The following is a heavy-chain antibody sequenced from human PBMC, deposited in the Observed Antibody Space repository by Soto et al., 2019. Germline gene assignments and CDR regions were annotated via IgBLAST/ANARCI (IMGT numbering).Heavy chain of an antibody. CDR1: GGSISSSNW. CDR3: ARDVNDFWSGSRQADY. Sequence: SETLSLTCAVSGGSISSSNWWSWVRQPPGKGLEWIGEIYHSGSTNYNPSLKSRVTISVDKSKNQFSLKLSSVTAADTAVYYCARDVNDFWSGSRQADYWGQGTLVTVSS. D-gene: IGHD3-3*01. J-gene: IGHJ4*02. V-gene: IGHV4-4*02. CDR2: IYHSGST.